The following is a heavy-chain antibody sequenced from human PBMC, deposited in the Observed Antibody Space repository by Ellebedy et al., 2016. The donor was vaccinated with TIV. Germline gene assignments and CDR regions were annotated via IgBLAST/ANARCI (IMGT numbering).Heavy chain of an antibody. CDR3: ATDGSYGDYRSPTHGFEF. V-gene: IGHV3-7*01. CDR2: INQDGSQK. Sequence: GGSLRLSCAAPGFTFSSYWMSWVRQAPGKGLEWVANINQDGSQKYYVDSVKGRFTISRDNAKNSLYLQMNSRGVDDTAVYYCATDGSYGDYRSPTHGFEFWGQGTMVTVSS. CDR1: GFTFSSYW. J-gene: IGHJ3*01. D-gene: IGHD4-17*01.